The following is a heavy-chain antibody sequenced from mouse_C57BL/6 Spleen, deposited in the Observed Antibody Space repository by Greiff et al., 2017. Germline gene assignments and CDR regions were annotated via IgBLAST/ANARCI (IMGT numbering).Heavy chain of an antibody. V-gene: IGHV1-59*01. D-gene: IGHD2-5*01. CDR1: GYTFTSYW. Sequence: QVQLQQPGAELVRPGTSVKLSCKASGYTFTSYWMHWVKQRPGQGLEWIGVIDPSDSYTNYNQKFKGKATLTVDTSSSTAYMQLSSLTSEDSAVYYGARSGAYYSNPYYFDYWGQGTTLTVSS. CDR3: ARSGAYYSNPYYFDY. CDR2: IDPSDSYT. J-gene: IGHJ2*01.